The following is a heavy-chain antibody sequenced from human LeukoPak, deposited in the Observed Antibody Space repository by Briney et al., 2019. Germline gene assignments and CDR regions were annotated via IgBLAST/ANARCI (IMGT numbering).Heavy chain of an antibody. Sequence: SETLSLTCTVSGGSISSYYWSWIRQPAGKGLEWIGRIYTSGSTNYNPSLKSGVTMSVDTSKNQFSLKLSSVAAADTAVYYCARASDYYGSGPIWGQGTMVTVSS. CDR3: ARASDYYGSGPI. D-gene: IGHD3-10*01. V-gene: IGHV4-4*07. J-gene: IGHJ3*02. CDR2: IYTSGST. CDR1: GGSISSYY.